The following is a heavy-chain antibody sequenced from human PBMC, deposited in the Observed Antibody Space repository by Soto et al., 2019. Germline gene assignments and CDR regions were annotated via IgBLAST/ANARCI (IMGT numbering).Heavy chain of an antibody. CDR1: GFTFSSYG. CDR3: AREPTVTTYYYYYYMDV. J-gene: IGHJ6*03. Sequence: HPGGSLRLSCAASGFTFSSYGMHWVRQAPGKGLEWVAVISYDGSNKYYADSVKGRFTISRDNSKNTLYLQMNSLRAEDTAVYYCAREPTVTTYYYYYYMDVWGKGTTVTVSS. CDR2: ISYDGSNK. D-gene: IGHD4-17*01. V-gene: IGHV3-30*03.